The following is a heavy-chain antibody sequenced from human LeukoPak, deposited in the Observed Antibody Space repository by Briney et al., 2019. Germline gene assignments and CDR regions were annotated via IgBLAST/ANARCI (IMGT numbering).Heavy chain of an antibody. CDR2: IKKDGSGI. CDR1: GFPFSNYW. CDR3: AGGNSIDV. D-gene: IGHD3-16*01. Sequence: GGSLRLSCAVSGFPFSNYWMYWVRQAPGKGLEGVANIKKDGSGISYVDSVKGRFIISRDNAMTSLYLQMNSLRVEDTAVYFCAGGNSIDVWGKGTAVTVSS. V-gene: IGHV3-7*03. J-gene: IGHJ6*04.